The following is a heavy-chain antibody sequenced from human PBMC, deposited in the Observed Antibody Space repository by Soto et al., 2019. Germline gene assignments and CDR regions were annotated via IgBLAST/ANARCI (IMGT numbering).Heavy chain of an antibody. CDR2: ISGSGGST. Sequence: EVQLLESGGGLVQPGGSLRLSCAASGFTFSSYAMRWVRQAPGKGLEWVSAISGSGGSTYYADSVKGRFTISRDNSKNTLYLQMNSLRAEDTAVYYCATASCATVITGSPDYWGKGTLVTVSS. J-gene: IGHJ4*02. V-gene: IGHV3-23*01. D-gene: IGHD4-17*01. CDR1: GFTFSSYA. CDR3: ATASCATVITGSPDY.